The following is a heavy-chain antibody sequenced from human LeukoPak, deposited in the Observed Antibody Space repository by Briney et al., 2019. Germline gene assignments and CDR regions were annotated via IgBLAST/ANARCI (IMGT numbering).Heavy chain of an antibody. CDR1: GYTFTSYG. CDR3: ARAAVGATPFDY. Sequence: ASVKVTCKASGYTFTSYGISWVRQAPGQGLEWVGWISAYNGNTNYAQKLQGRVTMTTDTSTSTAYMELRSLRSDDTAVYYCARAAVGATPFDYWGQGTLVTVSS. J-gene: IGHJ4*02. V-gene: IGHV1-18*01. CDR2: ISAYNGNT. D-gene: IGHD1-26*01.